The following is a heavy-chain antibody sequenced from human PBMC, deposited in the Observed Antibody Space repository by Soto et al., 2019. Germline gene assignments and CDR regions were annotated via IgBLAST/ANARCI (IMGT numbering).Heavy chain of an antibody. CDR2: IWYDGSNK. D-gene: IGHD6-6*01. CDR3: ARERGKLSSSSGRAVDY. Sequence: GGSLRLSCAASGFTFSSYGMHWVRQAPGKGLEWVAVIWYDGSNKYYADSVKGRFTISRDNSKNTLYLQMNSLRAEDTAVYYCARERGKLSSSSGRAVDYWGQGTLVTVSS. CDR1: GFTFSSYG. V-gene: IGHV3-33*01. J-gene: IGHJ4*02.